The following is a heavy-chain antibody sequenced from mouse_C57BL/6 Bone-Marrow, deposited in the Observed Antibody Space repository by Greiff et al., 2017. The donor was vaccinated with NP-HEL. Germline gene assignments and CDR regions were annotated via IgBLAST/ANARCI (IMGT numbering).Heavy chain of an antibody. CDR2: IYPGSGNT. V-gene: IGHV1-66*01. CDR3: ARALLLRYYFDY. J-gene: IGHJ2*01. Sequence: VQLQQSGPELVKPGASVKISCKASGYSFTSYYIHWVKQRPGQGLEWIGWIYPGSGNTKYNEKFKGKATLTADTSSSTAYMQLSSLTSEDSAVYYCARALLLRYYFDYWGQGTTLTVSS. CDR1: GYSFTSYY. D-gene: IGHD1-1*01.